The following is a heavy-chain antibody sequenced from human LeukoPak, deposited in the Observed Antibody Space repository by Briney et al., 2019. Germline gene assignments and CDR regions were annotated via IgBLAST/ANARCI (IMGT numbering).Heavy chain of an antibody. CDR2: IYSGGST. Sequence: GESLRLSCAASGFTVSSNYMSWVRQAPGKGLEWVSVIYSGGSTYYADSVKGRFTISRDNSKNTLYLQMNSLRAEDTAVYYCARDQRTGEYYYYYMDVWGKGTTVTVSS. J-gene: IGHJ6*03. CDR3: ARDQRTGEYYYYYMDV. CDR1: GFTVSSNY. V-gene: IGHV3-66*02. D-gene: IGHD7-27*01.